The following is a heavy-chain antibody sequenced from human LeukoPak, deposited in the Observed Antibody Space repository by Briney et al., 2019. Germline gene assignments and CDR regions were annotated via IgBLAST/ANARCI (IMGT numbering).Heavy chain of an antibody. D-gene: IGHD6-19*01. V-gene: IGHV1-24*01. J-gene: IGHJ5*02. CDR2: FDPEDSET. Sequence: ASVKVSCKVSGYTLSELFMHCVRQAPGKGPEWMGVFDPEDSETIYAQNFQGRVTMTEDTSTDTAYMELSSLTSEETAVYYCAIDRGQVAGTGWYWFDPWGQGTLVTVSS. CDR3: AIDRGQVAGTGWYWFDP. CDR1: GYTLSELF.